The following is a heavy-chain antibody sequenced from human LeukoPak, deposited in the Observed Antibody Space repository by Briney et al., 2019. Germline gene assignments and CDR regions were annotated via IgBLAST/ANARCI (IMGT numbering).Heavy chain of an antibody. J-gene: IGHJ4*02. CDR3: ARDTNWAFDY. CDR2: VSGGSRTI. CDR1: GFSFSDYS. V-gene: IGHV3-48*02. Sequence: GGSLRLSCAASGFSFSDYSMNWVRQAPGKGLEWVPYVSGGSRTIYYADSAKGRFTISRDNAKNSLYLQMNSLRDEDTAVYYCARDTNWAFDYWGQGTLVTVSS. D-gene: IGHD1-1*01.